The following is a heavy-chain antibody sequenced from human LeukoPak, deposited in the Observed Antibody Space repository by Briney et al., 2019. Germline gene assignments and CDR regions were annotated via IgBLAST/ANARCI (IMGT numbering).Heavy chain of an antibody. Sequence: GGSLRLSCAASGFTFSSYAMHWVRQAPGKGLEWVAVISYDGSNKYYADSVKGRFTISRDNSKNTLYLQMNSLRAEDTAVYYCARGGPYDSSGYHDYWGQGTLVTVSS. CDR3: ARGGPYDSSGYHDY. CDR1: GFTFSSYA. D-gene: IGHD3-22*01. V-gene: IGHV3-30*04. J-gene: IGHJ4*02. CDR2: ISYDGSNK.